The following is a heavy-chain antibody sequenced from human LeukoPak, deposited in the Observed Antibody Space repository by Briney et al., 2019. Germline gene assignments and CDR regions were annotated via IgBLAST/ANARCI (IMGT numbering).Heavy chain of an antibody. V-gene: IGHV3-13*01. Sequence: QPGGSLRLSCAASGFTFSSYDMHWVRQATGKGLEWVSAIGTAGDTYYPGSVKGRFTISRENAKNSLYLQMNSLRAGDTAVYYCAKVIWFGDKGDYWGQGTLVTVSS. CDR3: AKVIWFGDKGDY. CDR1: GFTFSSYD. J-gene: IGHJ4*02. D-gene: IGHD3-10*01. CDR2: IGTAGDT.